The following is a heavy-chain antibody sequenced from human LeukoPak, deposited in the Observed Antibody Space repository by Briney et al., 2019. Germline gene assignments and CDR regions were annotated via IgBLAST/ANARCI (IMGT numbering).Heavy chain of an antibody. V-gene: IGHV4-39*01. Sequence: SETLSLTCTVSGGSISSSSYYWGWIRQPPGKGLEWIGSLYYSGSTHYNPSLKSRVTISVDTSKNQFSLKLSSVTAANTAVYYCANSANYGGNSGFFDYWGQGTLVTVSS. CDR1: GGSISSSSYY. CDR3: ANSANYGGNSGFFDY. D-gene: IGHD4-23*01. J-gene: IGHJ4*02. CDR2: LYYSGST.